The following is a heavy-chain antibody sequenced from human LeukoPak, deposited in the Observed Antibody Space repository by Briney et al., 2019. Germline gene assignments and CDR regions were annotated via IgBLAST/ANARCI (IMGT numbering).Heavy chain of an antibody. J-gene: IGHJ4*02. V-gene: IGHV4-59*01. D-gene: IGHD3-3*01. CDR1: GGSISSYY. CDR3: AGARPFRVKIFGVVPNFDS. Sequence: SETLSLTCTVSGGSISSYYWSWIRQPPGEGLEWIGYIYYSGSTNSNPSLTTRVTISVATSTNQFSLTLNSLSAPDTAVSYCAGARPFRVKIFGVVPNFDSWGQGTLVTVSS. CDR2: IYYSGST.